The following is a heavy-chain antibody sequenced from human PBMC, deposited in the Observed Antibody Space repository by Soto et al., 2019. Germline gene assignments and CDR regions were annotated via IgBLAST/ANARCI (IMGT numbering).Heavy chain of an antibody. CDR1: GYTFTSYA. J-gene: IGHJ4*02. CDR3: ARSIVVVTALDY. D-gene: IGHD2-21*02. Sequence: QVQLVQSGAEEKKPGASVKVSYKASGYTFTSYAMHWVRQAPGQRLEWMGWINAGNGNTKYSQKFQGRVTITRDTSASTAYMELSSLRSEDTAVYYCARSIVVVTALDYWGQGTQITVSS. V-gene: IGHV1-3*05. CDR2: INAGNGNT.